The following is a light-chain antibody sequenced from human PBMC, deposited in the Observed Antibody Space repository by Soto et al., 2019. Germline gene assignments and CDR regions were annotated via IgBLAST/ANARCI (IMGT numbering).Light chain of an antibody. Sequence: EIVFTQSPGTLSLSPGERATLSCRASQSVSSRYLAWYQQKPGQAPRLLIYGASSTATGIPDRFSGSGSETDFTLTISRLEPEDSAVYYCQQYNNRWTFGQGTQVDIK. V-gene: IGKV3-20*01. J-gene: IGKJ1*01. CDR2: GAS. CDR3: QQYNNRWT. CDR1: QSVSSRY.